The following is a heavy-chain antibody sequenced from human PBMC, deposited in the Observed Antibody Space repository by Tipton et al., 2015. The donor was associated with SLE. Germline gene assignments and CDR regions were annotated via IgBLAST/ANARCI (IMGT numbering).Heavy chain of an antibody. J-gene: IGHJ2*01. D-gene: IGHD6-6*01. CDR1: GFIFTSYG. CDR3: ARSVRWYFDV. CDR2: IRYDGSNK. V-gene: IGHV3-33*01. Sequence: SLRLSCVASGFIFTSYGMHWVRQAPGKGLEWVGLIRYDGSNKFYSDSVKGRFTISRDNAKNSLYLQMKNLRPEDTALYYCARSVRWYFDVWGRGTLVTVSS.